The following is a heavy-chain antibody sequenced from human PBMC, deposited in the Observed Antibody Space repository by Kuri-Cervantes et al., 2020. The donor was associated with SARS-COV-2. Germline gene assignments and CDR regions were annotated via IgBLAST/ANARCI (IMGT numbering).Heavy chain of an antibody. J-gene: IGHJ6*02. V-gene: IGHV1-69*06. Sequence: SVKVSCKASGGTFSSYAISWVRQAPGQGLEWMGGIITIFGTANYAQKFQGRVTITADKSTSTAYMELSSLRSEDTAVYYCARDRDDFWSGYRVNDYYYGMDVWGQRTTVTVSS. CDR3: ARDRDDFWSGYRVNDYYYGMDV. CDR1: GGTFSSYA. D-gene: IGHD3-3*01. CDR2: IITIFGTA.